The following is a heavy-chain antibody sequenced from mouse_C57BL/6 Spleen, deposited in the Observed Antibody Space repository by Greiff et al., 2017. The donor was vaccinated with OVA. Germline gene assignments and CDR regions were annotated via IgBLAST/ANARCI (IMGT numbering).Heavy chain of an antibody. CDR1: GYTFTSYW. D-gene: IGHD1-1*01. Sequence: VQLQQPGAELVRPGSSVKLSCKASGYTFTSYWLAWVKQRPGQGPEWIGNIYPSDSETHYNQKFKDKATLTVDKSSSTAYMQLSGLTSEDSAVYYCARGNYYGSSYEFDYWGQGTTLTVSS. J-gene: IGHJ2*01. CDR3: ARGNYYGSSYEFDY. V-gene: IGHV1-61*01. CDR2: IYPSDSET.